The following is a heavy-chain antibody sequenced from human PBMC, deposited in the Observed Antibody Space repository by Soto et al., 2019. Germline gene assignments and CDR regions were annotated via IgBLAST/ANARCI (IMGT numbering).Heavy chain of an antibody. V-gene: IGHV1-69*02. D-gene: IGHD2-15*01. Sequence: QVQLVQSGAEVKKPGSSVKVSCKASGGTFSSYTISWVRQAPGQGLEWMGRIIPILGIANYAQKFQGRVTITADKSTSTAYMELSSLRSDDTAVYYCARGMVVAATTVNWFDPWGQGTLVTVSS. CDR1: GGTFSSYT. CDR3: ARGMVVAATTVNWFDP. J-gene: IGHJ5*02. CDR2: IIPILGIA.